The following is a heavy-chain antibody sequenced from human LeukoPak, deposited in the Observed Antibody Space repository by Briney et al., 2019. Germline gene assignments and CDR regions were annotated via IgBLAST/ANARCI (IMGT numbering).Heavy chain of an antibody. D-gene: IGHD7-27*01. V-gene: IGHV3-9*01. CDR2: ISWNSGTR. CDR1: GFNFNNYA. CDR3: AKATGDWYFDL. Sequence: GGSLRLSCAGSGFNFNNYAMHWVRRAPGKGLEWLSGISWNSGTRGYADSVKGRFTISRDNAKNSLYLQMNSLRPDDTAFYYCAKATGDWYFDLWGRGTLVTVSS. J-gene: IGHJ2*01.